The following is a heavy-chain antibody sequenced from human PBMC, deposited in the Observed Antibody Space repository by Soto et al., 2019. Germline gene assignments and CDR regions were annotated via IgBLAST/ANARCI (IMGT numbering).Heavy chain of an antibody. D-gene: IGHD3-16*01. V-gene: IGHV3-33*01. CDR3: ARNGGVSRGGLDNSYYYREV. CDR1: GFTFSSYG. CDR2: IWYDGSNK. J-gene: IGHJ6*03. Sequence: GGSLRLSCAASGFTFSSYGMHWVRQAPGKGLEWVAVIWYDGSNKYYADSVKGRFTISRDNSKNTLYLQMNSLRAEDTAVYYWARNGGVSRGGLDNSYYYREVGGKGPRATVSS.